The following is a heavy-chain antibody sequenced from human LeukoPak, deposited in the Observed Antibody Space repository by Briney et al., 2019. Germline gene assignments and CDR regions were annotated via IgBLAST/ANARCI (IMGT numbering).Heavy chain of an antibody. CDR2: IIPILGIA. J-gene: IGHJ6*02. D-gene: IGHD3-9*01. CDR3: AREGPIHYGMDV. V-gene: IGHV1-69*04. Sequence: SVKVSCKASGGTLSSYAISWVRQAPGQGLEWMGRIIPILGIANYAQKFQGRVTITADKSTSTAYMELSSLRSEDTAVYHCAREGPIHYGMDVWGQGTTVTVSS. CDR1: GGTLSSYA.